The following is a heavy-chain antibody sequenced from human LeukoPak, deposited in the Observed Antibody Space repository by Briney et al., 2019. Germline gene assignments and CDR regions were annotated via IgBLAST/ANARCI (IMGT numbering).Heavy chain of an antibody. CDR1: GYSFTDYW. D-gene: IGHD3-22*01. CDR2: IYPGDSDT. V-gene: IGHV5-51*01. J-gene: IGHJ3*02. CDR3: AVEVVTSGFDAFDI. Sequence: GESLKISCQGSGYSFTDYWIGWVRQMPGKGLEWMGIIYPGDSDTRYSPSFQGQVTISADKSISTAYLQWSSLKASGTAIYYCAVEVVTSGFDAFDIWGQGTMVTVSS.